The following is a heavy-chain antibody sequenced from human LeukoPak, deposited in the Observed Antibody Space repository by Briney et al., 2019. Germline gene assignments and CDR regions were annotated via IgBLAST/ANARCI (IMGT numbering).Heavy chain of an antibody. D-gene: IGHD5-24*01. V-gene: IGHV3-30*02. CDR1: GFTFSSYG. CDR3: AKDVTRWLHSHRGFDY. CDR2: IRYDGSNK. J-gene: IGHJ4*02. Sequence: GGSLRLSCAASGFTFSSYGMHWVRQAPGKGLEWVAFIRYDGSNKYYADSVKGRFTISRDNSKNTLYLQMNSLRAEDTAVYYCAKDVTRWLHSHRGFDYWGQGTLVTVSS.